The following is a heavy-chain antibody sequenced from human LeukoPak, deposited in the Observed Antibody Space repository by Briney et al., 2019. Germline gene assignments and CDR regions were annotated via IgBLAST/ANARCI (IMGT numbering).Heavy chain of an antibody. V-gene: IGHV3-21*01. J-gene: IGHJ4*02. D-gene: IGHD3-3*01. CDR1: GVTFSSYS. Sequence: GGSLRLSCAASGVTFSSYSMNWVRQAPGKGREWVSSISSSSSYIYYADSVKGRFTISRDNATNSLYMHMNSLCAEETAVYHCATGAVEVLRFLEWLLSVDYWGQGTLVTVSS. CDR2: ISSSSSYI. CDR3: ATGAVEVLRFLEWLLSVDY.